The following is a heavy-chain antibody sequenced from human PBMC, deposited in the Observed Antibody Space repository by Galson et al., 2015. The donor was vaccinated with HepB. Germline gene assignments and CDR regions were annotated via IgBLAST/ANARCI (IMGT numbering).Heavy chain of an antibody. Sequence: SEPLSLTCTVSGGSISSYYWSWIRQPPGKGLEWIGYIYYSGSTNYNPSLKSRVTISVDTSNNQFSLKLSSVTAADTAVYYCARLSTVVTPGGFDYWGQGTLVTVSS. V-gene: IGHV4-59*08. D-gene: IGHD4-23*01. CDR1: GGSISSYY. CDR3: ARLSTVVTPGGFDY. J-gene: IGHJ4*02. CDR2: IYYSGST.